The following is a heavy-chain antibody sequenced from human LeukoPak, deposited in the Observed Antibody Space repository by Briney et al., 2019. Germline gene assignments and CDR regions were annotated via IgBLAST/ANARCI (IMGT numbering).Heavy chain of an antibody. CDR1: GFTFSSYA. Sequence: GGSLRLSCAASGFTFSSYAMSWVRQAPGKGLEWVSAISGSGGSTYYADSVKGGFTISRDNSKNTLYLQMNSLRAEDTAVYYCAKDYDFWSGYYSAYFDYWGQGTLVTVSS. CDR2: ISGSGGST. CDR3: AKDYDFWSGYYSAYFDY. J-gene: IGHJ4*02. D-gene: IGHD3-3*01. V-gene: IGHV3-23*01.